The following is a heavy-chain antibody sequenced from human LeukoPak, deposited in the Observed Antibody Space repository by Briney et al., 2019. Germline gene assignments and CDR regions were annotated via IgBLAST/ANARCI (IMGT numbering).Heavy chain of an antibody. Sequence: SETLSLTCTVSGGSISSGDYYWSWIRQPPGKGLEWIGYIYYSGSTYYNPSLKSRVTISVDTSKNQFSLKLSSVTAADTAVYYCARGATGYSSSWYAGPPLHYFDYWGQGTLVTVSS. CDR3: ARGATGYSSSWYAGPPLHYFDY. J-gene: IGHJ4*02. D-gene: IGHD6-13*01. CDR1: GGSISSGDYY. V-gene: IGHV4-30-4*08. CDR2: IYYSGST.